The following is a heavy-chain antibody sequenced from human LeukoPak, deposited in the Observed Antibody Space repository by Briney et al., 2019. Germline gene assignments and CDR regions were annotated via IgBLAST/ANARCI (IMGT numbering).Heavy chain of an antibody. CDR3: ARSGRYNWAYGMDV. V-gene: IGHV3-48*01. CDR1: GFTFSSYS. CDR2: ISSSSSTI. D-gene: IGHD1-20*01. J-gene: IGHJ6*02. Sequence: PGGSLRLSCAASGFTFSSYSMNWVRQAPGKGLEWVSYISSSSSTIYYADSVKGRFTISRDNAKNSLYLQMNSLRAEDTAVYYCARSGRYNWAYGMDVWGQGTTVTVSS.